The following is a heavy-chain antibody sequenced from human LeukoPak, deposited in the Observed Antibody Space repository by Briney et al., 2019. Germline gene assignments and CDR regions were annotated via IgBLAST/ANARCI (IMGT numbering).Heavy chain of an antibody. V-gene: IGHV3-23*01. Sequence: GGSLRLSCAASGFTFSTYGMTWVRQTPGKGLEWVSSVSGSGGTTFYADSVKGRFTISRDNSKNTQYLQMNSLRTEDTAVYHCAKLKGGLSGAYDYWGQGTLVTVSS. CDR3: AKLKGGLSGAYDY. D-gene: IGHD3-16*01. J-gene: IGHJ4*02. CDR1: GFTFSTYG. CDR2: VSGSGGTT.